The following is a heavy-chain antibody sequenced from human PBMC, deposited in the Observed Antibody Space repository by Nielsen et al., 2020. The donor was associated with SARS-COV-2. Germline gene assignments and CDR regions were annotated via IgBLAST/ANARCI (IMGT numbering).Heavy chain of an antibody. V-gene: IGHV5-51*01. CDR2: IYPGDSDT. D-gene: IGHD3-22*01. Sequence: GESLKISCKGSGYSFTSYWIAWVRQMPGKGLEWMGIIYPGDSDTRYSPSFQGQVTISADKSINTAYLQWGSLKASDTALYYCARLGGRWLPNWYFDLWGRGTLVTVSS. CDR3: ARLGGRWLPNWYFDL. J-gene: IGHJ2*01. CDR1: GYSFTSYW.